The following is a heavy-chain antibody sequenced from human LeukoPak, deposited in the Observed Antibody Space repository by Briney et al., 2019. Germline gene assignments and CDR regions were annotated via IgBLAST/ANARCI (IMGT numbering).Heavy chain of an antibody. CDR2: ISSSGSTI. V-gene: IGHV3-11*01. Sequence: GGSLRLSCAASGFTFSDYYMSWIRQAPGKGLEWVSYISSSGSTIYYADSVKGRFTISRHNSKNTLYLQMNSLRAEDTAVYYCARVMVNYYGSGSYYTWGQGTLVAVSS. CDR1: GFTFSDYY. CDR3: ARVMVNYYGSGSYYT. D-gene: IGHD3-10*01. J-gene: IGHJ5*02.